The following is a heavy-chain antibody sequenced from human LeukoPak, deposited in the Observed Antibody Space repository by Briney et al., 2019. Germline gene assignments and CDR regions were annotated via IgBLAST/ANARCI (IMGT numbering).Heavy chain of an antibody. V-gene: IGHV3-53*01. Sequence: GGSLRLSCPASGFTVSSNYMSWVRQAPGKGLEWVSVISAGGATAYADSVKGRFIISRDNSKNTLYLQTNSLRAEDTALYYCAREGGDSMIQGVIADWGQGTLVTVSS. CDR3: AREGGDSMIQGVIAD. CDR1: GFTVSSNY. J-gene: IGHJ4*02. CDR2: ISAGGAT. D-gene: IGHD3-10*01.